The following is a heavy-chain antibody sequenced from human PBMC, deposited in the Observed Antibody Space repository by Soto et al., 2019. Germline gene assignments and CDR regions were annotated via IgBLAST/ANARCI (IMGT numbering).Heavy chain of an antibody. Sequence: EVQLLESGGGMVQPGGSLRLACAASGFTFSSYAMSWVRQAPGKGLEWVSAISGSGGSTYYADSVKGRFTISRDNSENTLYLQMNSLGAEDTAVYYCAKGPSVREQWRFDCGGQGTLVTVSS. V-gene: IGHV3-23*01. CDR2: ISGSGGST. CDR3: AKGPSVREQWRFDC. D-gene: IGHD6-19*01. J-gene: IGHJ4*02. CDR1: GFTFSSYA.